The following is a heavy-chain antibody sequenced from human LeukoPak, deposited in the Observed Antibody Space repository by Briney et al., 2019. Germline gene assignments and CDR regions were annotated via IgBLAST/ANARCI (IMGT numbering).Heavy chain of an antibody. CDR3: AKLYSSGWYVADY. J-gene: IGHJ4*02. D-gene: IGHD6-19*01. Sequence: GGSLRLSCAASGFTFSSYAMSWVRQAPGKGLEWVSAISGSGGSTYYADSVKGRFTISRDNSKNTLFLHMTSLRAEDTAVYYCAKLYSSGWYVADYWGQGTLVTVPS. CDR2: ISGSGGST. CDR1: GFTFSSYA. V-gene: IGHV3-23*01.